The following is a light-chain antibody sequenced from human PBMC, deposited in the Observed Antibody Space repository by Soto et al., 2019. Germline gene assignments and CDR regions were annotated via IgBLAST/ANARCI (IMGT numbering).Light chain of an antibody. V-gene: IGLV2-23*01. CDR3: CTYGVIGTFYV. J-gene: IGLJ1*01. CDR1: SNGIGNDNF. Sequence: QSALTQPASVSESPGQSITISCTGTSNGIGNDNFVSWYQQHPGKAPKLLIYEASKRPSGVSNRFSGSKSGYTASLTISGLQAEDEADYYCCTYGVIGTFYVFGPGTKLTVL. CDR2: EAS.